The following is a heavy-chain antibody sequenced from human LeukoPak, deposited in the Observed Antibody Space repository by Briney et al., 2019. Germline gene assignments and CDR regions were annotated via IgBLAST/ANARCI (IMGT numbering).Heavy chain of an antibody. CDR3: TRHGAAWEYVWGSKLNDY. J-gene: IGHJ4*02. Sequence: GGSLKLSCAASGFTFSGSAMHWVRQASGKGLEWVGRIRSKANSYATAYAASVKGRFTISRDDSKNTAYLQMNSLRTEDTAVYYCTRHGAAWEYVWGSKLNDYWGQGTLVTVSS. D-gene: IGHD3-16*01. CDR2: IRSKANSYAT. V-gene: IGHV3-73*01. CDR1: GFTFSGSA.